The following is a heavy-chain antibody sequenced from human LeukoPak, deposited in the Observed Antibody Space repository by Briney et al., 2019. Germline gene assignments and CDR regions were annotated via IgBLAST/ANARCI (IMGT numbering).Heavy chain of an antibody. D-gene: IGHD2-2*01. CDR2: ISSSGST. CDR3: ARSSRTRTFDI. J-gene: IGHJ3*02. V-gene: IGHV4-61*02. Sequence: SQTLSLTCTVSGDPISSGDYYWSWIRQPAGKGLEWIGRISSSGSTNYNPSLKSRVTISVDTSKNQFTLKLSSVTAADTAVYYCARSSRTRTFDIWGQGIMVTVSS. CDR1: GDPISSGDYY.